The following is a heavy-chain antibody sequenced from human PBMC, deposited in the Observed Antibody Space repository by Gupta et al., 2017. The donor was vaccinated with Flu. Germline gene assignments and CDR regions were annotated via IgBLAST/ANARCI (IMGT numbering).Heavy chain of an antibody. J-gene: IGHJ4*02. CDR2: IYQNGAT. CDR3: ASSLLYCHDRSCPYYFDF. D-gene: IGHD3-22*01. V-gene: IGHV4-30-2*01. Sequence: WNWIRQQPGRGLEWIGYIYQNGATYYNASLESRVIMSLDRSNSQFSLKMKSMTAADTAVYYCASSLLYCHDRSCPYYFDFWGQGTLVTVSS.